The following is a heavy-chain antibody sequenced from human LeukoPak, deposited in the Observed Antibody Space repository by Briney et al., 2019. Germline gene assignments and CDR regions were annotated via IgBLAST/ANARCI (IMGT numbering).Heavy chain of an antibody. V-gene: IGHV3-30*18. CDR3: AKDQGDFDS. CDR1: GFTFSSYD. J-gene: IGHJ4*02. Sequence: PGGSLRLSCAASGFTFSSYDMHWVRQAPGKGLEWVAVISYDGSNKFYADSVKGRFTISRDNSKNTLYLQMNSLRTEDTAVYYCAKDQGDFDSRGPGTLVTVSP. CDR2: ISYDGSNK.